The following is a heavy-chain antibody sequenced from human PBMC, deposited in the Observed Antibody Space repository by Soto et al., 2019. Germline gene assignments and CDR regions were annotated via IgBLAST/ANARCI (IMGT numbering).Heavy chain of an antibody. D-gene: IGHD4-17*01. CDR2: IYYSGST. CDR1: GGSISSGGYY. V-gene: IGHV4-31*03. CDR3: ARALTTVTLFDP. J-gene: IGHJ5*02. Sequence: SETLSLTCTVSGGSISSGGYYWSWIRQHPGKGPEWIGYIYYSGSTYYNQSLKSRVTISVDTSKNQFSLKLSSVTAADTAVYYCARALTTVTLFDPWGQGTLVTVSS.